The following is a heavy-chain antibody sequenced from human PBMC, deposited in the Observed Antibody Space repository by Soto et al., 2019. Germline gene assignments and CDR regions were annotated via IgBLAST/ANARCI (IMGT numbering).Heavy chain of an antibody. D-gene: IGHD3-22*01. V-gene: IGHV4-38-2*01. CDR2: IYHSGST. Sequence: SETLSLTCAVSGYSISSGYYWGWIRQPPGKGLEWIGSIYHSGSTYYNPSLKSRVTISVDTSKNQFSLKLSSVTAADTAVYYCARSRPTTMTVGFQHWGQGTLVTVSS. CDR1: GYSISSGYY. CDR3: ARSRPTTMTVGFQH. J-gene: IGHJ1*01.